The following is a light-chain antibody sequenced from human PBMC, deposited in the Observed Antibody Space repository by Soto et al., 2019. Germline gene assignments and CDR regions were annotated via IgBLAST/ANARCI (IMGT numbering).Light chain of an antibody. CDR1: QGISSY. CDR2: AAS. CDR3: QQLNSYPFT. V-gene: IGKV1-9*01. J-gene: IGKJ4*01. Sequence: DIQLTQSPSFLSASVGDRVTITCRASQGISSYLAWYQQKPGKAPKLLIYAASTLQSGVPSRFSSSGSGTEFTLTISSRQPEDFATYYCQQLNSYPFTFGGGTKVEIK.